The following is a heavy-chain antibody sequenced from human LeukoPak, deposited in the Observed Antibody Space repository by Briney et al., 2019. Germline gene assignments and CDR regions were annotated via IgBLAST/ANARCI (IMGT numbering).Heavy chain of an antibody. V-gene: IGHV4-34*01. D-gene: IGHD3-3*01. Sequence: PSETLSLTCAVYGGSFSGYYWSWIRQPPGKGLEWIGEINHSGSTNYNPSLKSRVTISVDTSKNQFSLKLSSVTAADTAVYYCARGRGSPKIPITIFGVYYFDYWGQGTLVTVSS. CDR2: INHSGST. J-gene: IGHJ4*02. CDR3: ARGRGSPKIPITIFGVYYFDY. CDR1: GGSFSGYY.